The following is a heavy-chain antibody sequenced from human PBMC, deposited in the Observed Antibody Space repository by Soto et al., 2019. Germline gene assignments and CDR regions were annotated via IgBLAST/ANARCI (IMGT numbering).Heavy chain of an antibody. V-gene: IGHV3-13*01. CDR3: ARGEGFRVQLERRYYYYGMDV. Sequence: GGSLRLSCAASGFTFSSYDMHWVRQATGKGLEWVSAIGTAGDTYYPGSVKGRFTISRENAKNSLYLQMNSLRAGDTAVYYCARGEGFRVQLERRYYYYGMDVWGQGTTVTVSS. CDR1: GFTFSSYD. D-gene: IGHD1-1*01. CDR2: IGTAGDT. J-gene: IGHJ6*02.